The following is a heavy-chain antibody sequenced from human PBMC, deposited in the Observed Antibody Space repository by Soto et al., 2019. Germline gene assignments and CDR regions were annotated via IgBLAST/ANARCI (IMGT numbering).Heavy chain of an antibody. CDR1: GFTFSSYA. V-gene: IGHV3-23*01. J-gene: IGHJ4*02. CDR3: AKESWFYNWNDPNGFFDY. Sequence: GGSLRLSCAASGFTFSSYAMSWVRQAPGKGLEWVSAISGRGGSTYYADSVKGRFTISRDNSKNTLYLQMNSLRAEDTAVYYCAKESWFYNWNDPNGFFDYWGQGTLVTVSS. CDR2: ISGRGGST. D-gene: IGHD1-20*01.